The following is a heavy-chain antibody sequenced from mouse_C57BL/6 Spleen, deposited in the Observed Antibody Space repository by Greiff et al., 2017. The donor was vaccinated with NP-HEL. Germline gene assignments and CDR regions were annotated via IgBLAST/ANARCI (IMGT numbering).Heavy chain of an antibody. V-gene: IGHV1-82*01. CDR2: IYPGDGDT. CDR1: GYAFSSSW. J-gene: IGHJ3*01. D-gene: IGHD2-4*01. Sequence: QVQLKESGPELVKPGASVKISCKASGYAFSSSWMNWVKQRPGKGLEWIGRIYPGDGDTNYNGKFKGKATLTADKSSSTAYMQLSSLTSEDSAVYFCARGRDYDGNFAYWGQGTLVTVSA. CDR3: ARGRDYDGNFAY.